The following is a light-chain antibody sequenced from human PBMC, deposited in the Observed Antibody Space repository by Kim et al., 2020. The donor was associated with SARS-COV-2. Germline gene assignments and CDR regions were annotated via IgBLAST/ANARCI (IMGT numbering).Light chain of an antibody. CDR1: QSVCSHC. CDR3: QQYGIAPPYT. CDR2: SLS. V-gene: IGKV3-20*01. J-gene: IGKJ2*01. Sequence: SPGERASRSCRTSQSVCSHCLAWYQQKPGQAPRLLIYSLSNRATGIPDRFSGSWSGTDFTLTISRLEPEDFAVYYCQQYGIAPPYTFGQGTKLEIK.